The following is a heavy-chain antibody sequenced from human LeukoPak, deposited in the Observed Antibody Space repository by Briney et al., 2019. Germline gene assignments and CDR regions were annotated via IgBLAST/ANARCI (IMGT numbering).Heavy chain of an antibody. J-gene: IGHJ6*02. CDR2: IYYSGST. V-gene: IGHV4-59*01. CDR1: GGSISSYY. Sequence: SETLSLTCTVSGGSISSYYWSWIRQPPGKGLEWIGYIYYSGSTNCNPSLKSRVTISVDTSKNQFSLKLSSVTAADTAVYYCARFAGYYYGMDVWGQGTTVTVSS. CDR3: ARFAGYYYGMDV.